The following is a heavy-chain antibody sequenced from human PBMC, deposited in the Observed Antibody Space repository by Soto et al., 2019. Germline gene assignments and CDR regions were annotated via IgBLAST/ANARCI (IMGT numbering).Heavy chain of an antibody. Sequence: QVQLQESGPGLVTPSETLSLTCTVSGASITRDHWNWIRQPPGKGLEWIGEYSGSTNYNPSLKSRGTSSVDPSRNQSSLKRSSVTAAATAVYFCATYASGGGGRGYWGQGTLVTVSS. J-gene: IGHJ4*02. CDR3: ATYASGGGGRGY. D-gene: IGHD3-16*01. CDR1: GASITRDH. V-gene: IGHV4-59*08. CDR2: EYSGST.